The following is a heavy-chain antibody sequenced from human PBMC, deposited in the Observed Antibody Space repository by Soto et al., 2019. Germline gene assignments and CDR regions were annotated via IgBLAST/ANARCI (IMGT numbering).Heavy chain of an antibody. V-gene: IGHV3-7*05. CDR1: GFTFGSYW. Sequence: EAQLVESGGGLVQPGGSLRLSCEASGFTFGSYWMTWVRQAPGKGLEWVANIKRDGSEKSYLDSVRGRFTISRDNVGNSLSLQMNSLRVEDTALYYRARDVSPGTSPLYLDAFDIWGQGTMVTVSS. CDR3: ARDVSPGTSPLYLDAFDI. CDR2: IKRDGSEK. J-gene: IGHJ3*02. D-gene: IGHD2-8*01.